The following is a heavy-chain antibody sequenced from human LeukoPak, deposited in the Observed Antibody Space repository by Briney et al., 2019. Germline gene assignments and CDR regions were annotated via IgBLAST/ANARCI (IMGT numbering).Heavy chain of an antibody. CDR3: ARVWRFGELLYSTWFDP. CDR2: IYYSGST. Sequence: SETLSLTCTVSGGSISSYYWSWIRQPPGKGLECIGYIYYSGSTNYNPSLKSRVTISVDTSKNQFSLKLSSVTAADTAVYYCARVWRFGELLYSTWFDPWGQGTLVTVSS. V-gene: IGHV4-59*01. J-gene: IGHJ5*02. CDR1: GGSISSYY. D-gene: IGHD3-10*01.